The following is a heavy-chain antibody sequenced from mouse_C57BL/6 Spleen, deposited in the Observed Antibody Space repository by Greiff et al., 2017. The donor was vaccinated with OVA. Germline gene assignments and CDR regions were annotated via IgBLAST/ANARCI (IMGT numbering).Heavy chain of an antibody. J-gene: IGHJ2*01. CDR1: GYTFTSYW. Sequence: QVQLQQPGAELVRPGSSVKLSCKASGYTFTSYWMHWVKQRPIQGLEWIGNIDPSDSETHYNQKFKDKATLTVDKSSSTAYMQLSSLTSEDSAVYYCARSNYGSSGFDYWGQGTTLTVSS. D-gene: IGHD1-1*01. CDR2: IDPSDSET. V-gene: IGHV1-52*01. CDR3: ARSNYGSSGFDY.